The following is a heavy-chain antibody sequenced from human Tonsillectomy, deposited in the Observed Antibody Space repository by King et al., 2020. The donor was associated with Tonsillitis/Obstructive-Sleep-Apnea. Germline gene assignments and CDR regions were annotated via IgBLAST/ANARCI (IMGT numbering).Heavy chain of an antibody. Sequence: VQLVESGGGLVQPGGSLRLSCAASGLTFYNYAMIWIRQVPGKGLEWVSVISGAGNKTYYADSVKGRFTVSRDNSKNMVYLQVNSLRAEDTAVYYCAKDAPVGDYYYYMDVWGKGTTVTVSS. V-gene: IGHV3-23*04. CDR1: GLTFYNYA. CDR3: AKDAPVGDYYYYMDV. J-gene: IGHJ6*03. CDR2: ISGAGNKT. D-gene: IGHD3-10*01.